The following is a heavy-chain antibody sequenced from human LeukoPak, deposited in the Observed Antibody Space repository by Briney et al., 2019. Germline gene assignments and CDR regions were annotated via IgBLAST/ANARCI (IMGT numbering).Heavy chain of an antibody. CDR3: ARGHSGGATGGAAYYFDY. J-gene: IGHJ4*02. V-gene: IGHV1-69*13. D-gene: IGHD1-26*01. CDR1: GYTFTSYD. CDR2: IIPIFGTA. Sequence: ASVKVSCKASGYTFTSYDINWVRQATGQGLEWMGGIIPIFGTANYAQKFQGRVTITADESTSTAYMELSSLRSEDTAVYYCARGHSGGATGGAAYYFDYRGQGTLVTVSS.